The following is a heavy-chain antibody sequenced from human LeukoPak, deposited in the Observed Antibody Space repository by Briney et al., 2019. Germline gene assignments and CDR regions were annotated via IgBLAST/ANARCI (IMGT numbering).Heavy chain of an antibody. CDR3: ARIGGYSYGPITR. CDR1: GGSISSSSYY. Sequence: SETLSLTCTVSGGSISSSSYYRGWIRQPPGKGLEWIGSIYYSGSTYYNPSLKSRVTISVDTSKNQFSLKLSSVTAADTAVYYCARIGGYSYGPITRWGQGTLVTVSS. J-gene: IGHJ4*02. CDR2: IYYSGST. D-gene: IGHD5-18*01. V-gene: IGHV4-39*01.